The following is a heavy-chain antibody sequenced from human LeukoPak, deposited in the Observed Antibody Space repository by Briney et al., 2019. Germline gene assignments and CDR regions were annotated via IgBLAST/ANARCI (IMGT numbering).Heavy chain of an antibody. Sequence: SETLSLTCAVYGGSLSGYYWSWVRQPPGKGLEWIAEINHSGSTNYNPSLKSRVTISVDTSKNQFSLKLTSVTAADTAVYYCARPRSSSGWYGAFDIWGQGTMVTVSS. CDR2: INHSGST. V-gene: IGHV4-34*01. D-gene: IGHD6-19*01. CDR3: ARPRSSSGWYGAFDI. J-gene: IGHJ3*02. CDR1: GGSLSGYY.